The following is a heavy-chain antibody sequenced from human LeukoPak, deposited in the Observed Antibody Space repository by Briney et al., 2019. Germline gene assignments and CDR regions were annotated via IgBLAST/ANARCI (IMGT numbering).Heavy chain of an antibody. CDR3: ARAGGWSPYNWFDP. D-gene: IGHD6-19*01. V-gene: IGHV4-39*06. J-gene: IGHJ5*02. Sequence: SETLSLTRTLSGGSLRSSSEYWGWIRPPPGKGLGWLGSIYYSGSTYYNTSLKSRVTISVDTSKNQFPLKLTSVTAADTAVYYCARAGGWSPYNWFDPWGQGTLVTVSS. CDR2: IYYSGST. CDR1: GGSLRSSSEY.